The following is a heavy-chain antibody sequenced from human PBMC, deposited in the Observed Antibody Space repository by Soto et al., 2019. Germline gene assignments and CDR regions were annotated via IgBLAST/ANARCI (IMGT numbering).Heavy chain of an antibody. Sequence: QVQLVESGGGVVQPGRSLRLSCAASGFTFSSYAMHWVRQAPGKGLEWVAVISYDGSNKYYADSVKGRFTISRDNSKNTLYLQMNSLRAEDTAVYYCANPLLGATSRTVDYWGQGTLVTVSS. CDR3: ANPLLGATSRTVDY. CDR1: GFTFSSYA. V-gene: IGHV3-30-3*01. CDR2: ISYDGSNK. D-gene: IGHD1-26*01. J-gene: IGHJ4*02.